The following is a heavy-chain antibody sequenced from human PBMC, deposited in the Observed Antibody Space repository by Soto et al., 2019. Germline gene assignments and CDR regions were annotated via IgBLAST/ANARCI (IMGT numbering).Heavy chain of an antibody. Sequence: SETLSLTCTVSGGSISSSSYYWGWIRQPPGQGLEWIGSIYYSGSTYYNPSLKSRVTISVDTSKNQFSLKLSSVTAADTAVYYCARHLSVSDAFDIWGQGTMVTVSS. J-gene: IGHJ3*02. CDR3: ARHLSVSDAFDI. CDR1: GGSISSSSYY. V-gene: IGHV4-39*01. CDR2: IYYSGST.